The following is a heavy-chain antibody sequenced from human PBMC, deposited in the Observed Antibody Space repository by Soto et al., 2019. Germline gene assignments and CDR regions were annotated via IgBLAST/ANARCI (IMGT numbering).Heavy chain of an antibody. J-gene: IGHJ6*02. V-gene: IGHV3-21*01. CDR2: ISSSSSYI. CDR1: GFTFSSYS. CDR3: ARDRPPSVMDV. Sequence: GGSLRLSCAASGFTFSSYSMNWARQAPGKGLEWVSSISSSSSYIYYADSVKGRFTISRDNAKNSLYLQMNSLRAEDTAVYYCARDRPPSVMDVWGQGTTVTVSS.